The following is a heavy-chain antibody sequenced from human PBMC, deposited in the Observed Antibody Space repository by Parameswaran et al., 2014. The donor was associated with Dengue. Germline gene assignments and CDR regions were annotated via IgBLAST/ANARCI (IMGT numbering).Heavy chain of an antibody. V-gene: IGHV1-2*02. CDR3: VVLITVTTEGWFDP. J-gene: IGHJ5*02. CDR2: INPNSGGT. Sequence: WVRQAPGQGLEWMGWINPNSGGTNYAQKFQGRVTMTRDTSISTAYMELSRLRSDDTAVYYCVVLITVTTEGWFDPWGQGTLVTVSS. D-gene: IGHD4-17*01.